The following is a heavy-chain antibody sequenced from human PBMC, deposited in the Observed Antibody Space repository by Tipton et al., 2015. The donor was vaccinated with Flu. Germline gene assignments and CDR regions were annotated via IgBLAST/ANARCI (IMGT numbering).Heavy chain of an antibody. CDR3: AKEVATITTVAGGMDV. V-gene: IGHV3-23*01. CDR2: FGGTGGAT. D-gene: IGHD5-12*01. CDR1: GFIFSSYA. J-gene: IGHJ6*02. Sequence: SLRLSCAASGFIFSSYAMSWVRQAPGKGLEWVSVFGGTGGATYHADSVKGRFTISRDNSRNTLYLQMNSLRAEDTAVYHCAKEVATITTVAGGMDVWGQGTTVTVSS.